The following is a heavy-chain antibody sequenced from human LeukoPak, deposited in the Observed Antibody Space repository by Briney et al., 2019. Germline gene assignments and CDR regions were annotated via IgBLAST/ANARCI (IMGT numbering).Heavy chain of an antibody. CDR2: ISWNSGNI. V-gene: IGHV3-9*01. CDR1: GFTFDDYA. D-gene: IGHD1-26*01. Sequence: SLRLSCAASGFTFDDYAMHWVRQGPGKGLEWVSGISWNSGNIGYADSVKGRFTISRDNTENSLYLQMNSLRAEDTALYYCAKGSGGYYDAFDLWGQGTMVTVSS. J-gene: IGHJ3*01. CDR3: AKGSGGYYDAFDL.